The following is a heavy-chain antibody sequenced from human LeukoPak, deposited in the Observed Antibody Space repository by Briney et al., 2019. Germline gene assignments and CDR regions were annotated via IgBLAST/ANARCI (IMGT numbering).Heavy chain of an antibody. CDR2: IDPSDSYT. V-gene: IGHV5-10-1*01. CDR3: ARPSVDGSGSYPY. CDR1: GYSFTSYW. D-gene: IGHD3-10*01. Sequence: GESLKISCKSSGYSFTSYWISWVRQMPRKGLEWMGRIDPSDSYTNYSPSFQGHVTISADKSISTAYLQWSSLKASDTAMFYCARPSVDGSGSYPYWGQGTLVTVSS. J-gene: IGHJ4*02.